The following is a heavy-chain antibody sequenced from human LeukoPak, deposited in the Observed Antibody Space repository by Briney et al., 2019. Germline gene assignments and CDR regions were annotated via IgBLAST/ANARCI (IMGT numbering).Heavy chain of an antibody. V-gene: IGHV3-23*01. CDR1: GFIFSTYG. Sequence: GGSLRLSCAGSGFIFSTYGMRWARQAPGKALEWVSSISGSGGTTFYADSVKGRFTISRDNSKNTLYLQMNSLRAEDTAAYYCANAGPGYNSGSNYYYGMDVWGQGTTVTVSS. CDR2: ISGSGGTT. CDR3: ANAGPGYNSGSNYYYGMDV. D-gene: IGHD6-19*01. J-gene: IGHJ6*02.